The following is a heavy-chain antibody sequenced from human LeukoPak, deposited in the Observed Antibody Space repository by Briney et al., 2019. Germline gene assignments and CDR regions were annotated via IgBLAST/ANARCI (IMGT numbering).Heavy chain of an antibody. D-gene: IGHD1-14*01. CDR1: GFTFSRYA. Sequence: GGSLRLSCAASGFTFSRYAMHWVRQAPGKGLEWVAVISDDGTFTLYGDSVRGRFTISRDSSKNTLYLQMNSLRPEDTAVYYCARDPYRDAPDYFDYWGQGTLVTVSS. CDR2: ISDDGTFT. CDR3: ARDPYRDAPDYFDY. J-gene: IGHJ4*02. V-gene: IGHV3-30-3*01.